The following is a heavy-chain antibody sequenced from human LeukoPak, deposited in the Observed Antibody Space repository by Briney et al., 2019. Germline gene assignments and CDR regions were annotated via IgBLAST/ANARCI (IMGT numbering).Heavy chain of an antibody. D-gene: IGHD5-12*01. CDR2: IIPIFGTA. J-gene: IGHJ4*02. V-gene: IGHV1-69*06. CDR1: GYTFTGYY. Sequence: GASVKVSCKASGYTFTGYYMHWVRQAPGQGLEWMGGIIPIFGTANYAQKFQGRVTITADKSTSTAYMELSSLRSEDTAVYYCARDDSGYDFHFDYWGQGTLVTVSS. CDR3: ARDDSGYDFHFDY.